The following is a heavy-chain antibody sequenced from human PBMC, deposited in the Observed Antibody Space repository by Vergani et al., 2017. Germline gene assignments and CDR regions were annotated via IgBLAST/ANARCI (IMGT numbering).Heavy chain of an antibody. CDR1: GGSINTGAYY. CDR2: VYTSGMT. V-gene: IGHV4-61*02. J-gene: IGHJ6*02. D-gene: IGHD3-9*01. CDR3: ARVMYRDEASTGYRLEGMDI. Sequence: QVQLQESGPRLVRPSQTLSLTCTVSGGSINTGAYYWSWIRQPAGKGLEWIGRVYTSGMTNYNPSLKSRVTMSVDTSKNQFSLTLRSVTAADTAVYFCARVMYRDEASTGYRLEGMDIWGQGTTVTISS.